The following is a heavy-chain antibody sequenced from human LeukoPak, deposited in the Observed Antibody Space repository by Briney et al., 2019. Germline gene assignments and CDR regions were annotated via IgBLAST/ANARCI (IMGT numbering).Heavy chain of an antibody. Sequence: ASVKVSCKASGDTFTGYYMHWVRQAPGQGLEWMGRINPNSGGTNYAQKFQGRVTMTRDTSISTAYMELSRLRSDDTAVYYCLVATTGSYYYYYMDVWGKGTTVTASS. CDR2: INPNSGGT. CDR3: LVATTGSYYYYYMDV. CDR1: GDTFTGYY. D-gene: IGHD2-15*01. J-gene: IGHJ6*03. V-gene: IGHV1-2*06.